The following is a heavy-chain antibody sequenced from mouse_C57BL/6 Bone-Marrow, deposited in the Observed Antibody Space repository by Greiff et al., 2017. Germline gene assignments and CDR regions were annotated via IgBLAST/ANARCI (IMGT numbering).Heavy chain of an antibody. Sequence: EVQGVESGGDLVKPGGSLKLSCAASGFTFSSYGMSWVRQTPDKRLEWVATISSGGSYTYYPDSVKGRFTISRDNAKNTLYLQMSSLKSVDTAMYYFARRLYVWFAYWGHGTLVTVSA. CDR2: ISSGGSYT. V-gene: IGHV5-6*01. D-gene: IGHD1-1*01. CDR1: GFTFSSYG. J-gene: IGHJ3*01. CDR3: ARRLYVWFAY.